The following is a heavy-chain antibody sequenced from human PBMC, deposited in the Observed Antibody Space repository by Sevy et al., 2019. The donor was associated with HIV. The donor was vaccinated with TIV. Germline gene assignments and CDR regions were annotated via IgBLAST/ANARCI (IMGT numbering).Heavy chain of an antibody. CDR2: ISGGGSGDDT. Sequence: GGSLRLSCAASGFTFSNYAMNWVRQAPGKGLEWVSAISGGGSGDDTYYADSVKGRFTISRDNSKNTLYLQMKSLRAEDTAVYYCAKDSVVVVGDAFDIWGQGTMVTVSS. V-gene: IGHV3-23*01. CDR3: AKDSVVVVGDAFDI. D-gene: IGHD2-15*01. CDR1: GFTFSNYA. J-gene: IGHJ3*02.